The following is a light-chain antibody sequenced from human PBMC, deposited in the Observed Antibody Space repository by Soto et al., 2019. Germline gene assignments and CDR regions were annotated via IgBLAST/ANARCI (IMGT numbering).Light chain of an antibody. CDR1: QSVSSSY. CDR2: GAS. CDR3: QQYGSLLT. V-gene: IGKV3-20*01. Sequence: EIVLTQSPGTLSLSPGERATLSCRASQSVSSSYLAWYQQKPGQAPRLLIYGASSRATGIPDRFSGSGSGTDFTLTISRLEPEDFAMYYCQQYGSLLTFGQGTKVEIK. J-gene: IGKJ1*01.